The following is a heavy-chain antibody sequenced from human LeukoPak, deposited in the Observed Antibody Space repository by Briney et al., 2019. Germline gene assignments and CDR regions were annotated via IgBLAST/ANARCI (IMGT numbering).Heavy chain of an antibody. CDR1: GGSFSGYY. D-gene: IGHD6-13*01. CDR3: ARVIAAAGSV. Sequence: PSETLSLTCAVYGGSFSGYYWSWIRQPPGKGLEWIGEINHSGSTNYNPSLKSRVTISVDTSKNQFSPKLSSVAAADTAVYYCARVIAAAGSVWGQGTLVTVSS. J-gene: IGHJ4*02. V-gene: IGHV4-34*01. CDR2: INHSGST.